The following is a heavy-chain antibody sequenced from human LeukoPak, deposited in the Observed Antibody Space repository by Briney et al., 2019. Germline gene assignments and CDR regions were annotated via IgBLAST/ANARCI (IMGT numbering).Heavy chain of an antibody. CDR2: FDPEDGET. Sequence: ASVKVSCKVSGYTLTELSIHWVRQAPGKGLEWMGGFDPEDGETIYAQKFQGRVTMTEDTSTDTAYMELSSLRSEDTAVCYCATDLSSSRNMDVWGKGTTVTVSS. J-gene: IGHJ6*03. V-gene: IGHV1-24*01. CDR1: GYTLTELS. D-gene: IGHD6-6*01. CDR3: ATDLSSSRNMDV.